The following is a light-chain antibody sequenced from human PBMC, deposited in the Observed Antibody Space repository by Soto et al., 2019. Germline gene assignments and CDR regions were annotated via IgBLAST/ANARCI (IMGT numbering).Light chain of an antibody. V-gene: IGLV1-47*02. CDR3: SSWDDSLSGPV. CDR2: SND. J-gene: IGLJ2*01. CDR1: SSNIGHNF. Sequence: QSVLTQPSSASGTPGQRVIISCSGGSSNIGHNFVYWYQHLPGTAPKLLIYSNDQRPSGVPDRCSGSKADTSASLAISGLRSDDEADYYCSSWDDSLSGPVFGGGTKLTVL.